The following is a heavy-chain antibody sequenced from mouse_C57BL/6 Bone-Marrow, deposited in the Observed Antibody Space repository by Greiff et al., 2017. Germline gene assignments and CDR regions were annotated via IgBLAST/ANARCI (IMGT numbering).Heavy chain of an antibody. D-gene: IGHD1-1*01. J-gene: IGHJ3*01. CDR2: IHPNSGST. V-gene: IGHV1-64*01. CDR3: TRSDYGTRERFAY. Sequence: QVQLQQPGAELVKPGASVKLSCKASGYTFTSYRMHWVKQRPGQGLEWIGMIHPNSGSTNYNEKFKGKATLTVDKSSSTAYMQLSSLTSEDSVVYDGTRSDYGTRERFAYWGQGTLVTVSA. CDR1: GYTFTSYR.